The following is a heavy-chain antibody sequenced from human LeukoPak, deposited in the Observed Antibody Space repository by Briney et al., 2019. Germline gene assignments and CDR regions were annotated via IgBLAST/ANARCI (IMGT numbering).Heavy chain of an antibody. CDR1: GLTFRNYG. CDR3: AKDGSSWYHTYFDY. D-gene: IGHD6-13*01. CDR2: ISYDGSNK. J-gene: IGHJ4*02. V-gene: IGHV3-30*18. Sequence: PGGSLRLSCAASGLTFRNYGMHWVRQAPGKGLEWVAIISYDGSNKYYADSVRGRFTISKDNSKNTLYLQMNSLRAEDTAVYYCAKDGSSWYHTYFDYWGQGTLVTVSS.